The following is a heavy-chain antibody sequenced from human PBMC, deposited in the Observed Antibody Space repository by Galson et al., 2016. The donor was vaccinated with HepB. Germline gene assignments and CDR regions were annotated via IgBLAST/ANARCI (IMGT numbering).Heavy chain of an antibody. CDR3: ARGKFDCSGGTCHYYGLDV. Sequence: SLRLSCAASGLTFSRCDMPWVRQATGKGLEWVSAIGTAGDTYYPASVMGRFTLSRENAKNSLYLQMNRLTAGDTAVYYCARGKFDCSGGTCHYYGLDVWGKGITVTVSS. D-gene: IGHD2-15*01. CDR1: GLTFSRCD. CDR2: IGTAGDT. J-gene: IGHJ6*04. V-gene: IGHV3-13*01.